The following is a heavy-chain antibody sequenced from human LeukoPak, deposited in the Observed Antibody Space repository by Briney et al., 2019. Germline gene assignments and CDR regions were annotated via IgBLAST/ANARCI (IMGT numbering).Heavy chain of an antibody. J-gene: IGHJ4*02. CDR2: MNPNRGNT. CDR1: GYTFTSYD. V-gene: IGHV1-8*01. D-gene: IGHD3-10*01. Sequence: ASVKVSCKASGYTFTSYDINWVRQATGQGLEWMGWMNPNRGNTGYAQKFQGRVTMTRNTSISTAYMELSSLRSEDTAVYYCASSYGSGSYYNVGYWGQGTLVTVSS. CDR3: ASSYGSGSYYNVGY.